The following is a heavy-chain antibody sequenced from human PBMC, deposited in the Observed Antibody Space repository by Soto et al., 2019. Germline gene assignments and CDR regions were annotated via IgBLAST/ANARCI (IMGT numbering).Heavy chain of an antibody. J-gene: IGHJ4*02. CDR3: TTAHPAGYYDSSGYLPFDY. CDR2: IKSKTDGGTT. V-gene: IGHV3-15*01. Sequence: GGSLRLSCAASGFTFSNAWMSWVRQAPGKGLEWVGRIKSKTDGGTTDYAAPVKGRFTISRDDSKNTLYLQMNSLKTEDTDVYYCTTAHPAGYYDSSGYLPFDYWGQGTLVTVSS. CDR1: GFTFSNAW. D-gene: IGHD3-22*01.